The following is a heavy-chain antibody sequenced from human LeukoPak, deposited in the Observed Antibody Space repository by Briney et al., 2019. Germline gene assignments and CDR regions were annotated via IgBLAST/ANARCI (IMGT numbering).Heavy chain of an antibody. CDR1: GFTFSDYY. CDR2: ISSSGSTI. V-gene: IGHV3-11*01. Sequence: PGGSLRLSCAASGFTFSDYYMSWIRQAPGKGLEWVSYISSSGSTIYYADFVKGRFTISRDNAKNSLYLQMNSLRAEDTAVYYCARDRETYCGGDCYSGAFDIWGQGTMVTVSS. D-gene: IGHD2-21*01. J-gene: IGHJ3*02. CDR3: ARDRETYCGGDCYSGAFDI.